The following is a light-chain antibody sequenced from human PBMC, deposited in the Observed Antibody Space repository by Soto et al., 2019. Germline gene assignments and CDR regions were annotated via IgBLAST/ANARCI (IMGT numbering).Light chain of an antibody. CDR1: QSVGSS. CDR2: DAS. Sequence: EIVLTQSPATLSLSPGERATLSCRASQSVGSSLAWYQQKPGQAPRLLIYDASNSATGIPGRFSGSGSGTDFNLPIISLEPEDFALYYCQQRSNWPWTFGQGTKVEIK. CDR3: QQRSNWPWT. V-gene: IGKV3-11*01. J-gene: IGKJ1*01.